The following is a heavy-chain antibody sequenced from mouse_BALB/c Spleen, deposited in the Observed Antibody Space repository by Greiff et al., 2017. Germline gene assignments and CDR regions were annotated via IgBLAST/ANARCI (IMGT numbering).Heavy chain of an antibody. Sequence: QVTLKVSGPGILQPSQTLSLTCSFSGFSLSTSGMGVSWIRQPSGKGLEWLAHIYWDDDKRYNPSLKSRLTISKDTSRNQVFLKITSVDTADTATYYCARSLTMITTKAMDYWGQGTSVTVSS. D-gene: IGHD2-4*01. CDR1: GFSLSTSGMG. J-gene: IGHJ4*01. V-gene: IGHV8-12*01. CDR2: IYWDDDK. CDR3: ARSLTMITTKAMDY.